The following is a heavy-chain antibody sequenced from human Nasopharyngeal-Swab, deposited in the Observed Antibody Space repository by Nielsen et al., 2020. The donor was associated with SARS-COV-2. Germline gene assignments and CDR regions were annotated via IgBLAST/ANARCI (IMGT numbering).Heavy chain of an antibody. CDR3: ARGIVGAITGDAFDI. CDR2: ISGSGGST. Sequence: GESLKISCAASGFTFSSYAMSWVRQAPGKGLEWVSAISGSGGSTYYADSVKGRFTISRDKSKNTLYLQMNSLRADDTAVYYCARGIVGAITGDAFDIWGQGTMVTVSS. D-gene: IGHD1-26*01. J-gene: IGHJ3*02. V-gene: IGHV3-23*01. CDR1: GFTFSSYA.